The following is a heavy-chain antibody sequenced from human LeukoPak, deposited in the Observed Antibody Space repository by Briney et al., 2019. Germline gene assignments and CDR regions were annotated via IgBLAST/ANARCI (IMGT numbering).Heavy chain of an antibody. CDR3: ARDYYDSSGYYHSFDY. J-gene: IGHJ4*02. CDR2: ISYDGSNK. V-gene: IGHV3-30-3*01. D-gene: IGHD3-22*01. CDR1: GFTFSSYA. Sequence: GGSLRLSCAASGFTFSSYAMHWVRQAPGKGLEWVAVISYDGSNKYYADSVKGRFTISRDNSKNTLYLQMNSLRAEDTAVYYCARDYYDSSGYYHSFDYWGQGTLVTVSS.